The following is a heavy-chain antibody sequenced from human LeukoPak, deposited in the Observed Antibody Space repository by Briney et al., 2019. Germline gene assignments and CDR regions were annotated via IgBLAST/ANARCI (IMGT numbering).Heavy chain of an antibody. CDR3: AREHCSSSSCHLDY. Sequence: GGSLRLSCAASGFTFSSYWMSWVRQAPGKGLEWVANIKQDGSEKYYVDSVKGRFTISRDNAKNSLYLQMNSLRAEDTAVYYCAREHCSSSSCHLDYWGQGTLVTVSS. J-gene: IGHJ4*02. D-gene: IGHD2-2*01. V-gene: IGHV3-7*01. CDR1: GFTFSSYW. CDR2: IKQDGSEK.